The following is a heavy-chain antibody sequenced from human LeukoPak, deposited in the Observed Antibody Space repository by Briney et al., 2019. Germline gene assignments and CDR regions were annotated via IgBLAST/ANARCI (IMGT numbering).Heavy chain of an antibody. CDR1: GYTFTSYG. V-gene: IGHV1-18*01. CDR2: ISAYNGNT. CDR3: ARVRSSSGWYGYYYYMDV. Sequence: ASVKVSCKASGYTFTSYGISWVRQAPGQGLEWMGWISAYNGNTSYAQKLQGRVTMTTDTSTSTAYMELRSLRSDDTAVYYCARVRSSSGWYGYYYYMDVWGKGTTVTVSS. J-gene: IGHJ6*03. D-gene: IGHD6-19*01.